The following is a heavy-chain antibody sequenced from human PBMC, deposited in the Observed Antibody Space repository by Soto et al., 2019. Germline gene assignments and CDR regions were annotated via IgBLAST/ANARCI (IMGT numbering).Heavy chain of an antibody. CDR3: ARIPSP. CDR1: GGSIRSGGYS. Sequence: QLQLQESGSVLVKPSQTLSRTCAVSGGSIRSGGYSWSWIRQPPGKGLEWIGYIYHSGSTYYNSSLKSRVTISVDRSKNQFSLKLSSVTAADTAVYFCARIPSPWGQGTLVTVSS. CDR2: IYHSGST. D-gene: IGHD2-21*01. J-gene: IGHJ5*02. V-gene: IGHV4-30-2*01.